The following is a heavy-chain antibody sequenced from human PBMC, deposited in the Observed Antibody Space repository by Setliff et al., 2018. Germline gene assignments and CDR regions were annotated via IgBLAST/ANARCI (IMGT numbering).Heavy chain of an antibody. Sequence: SETLSLTCTVPGGSIGSSFWNWIRQSPGKGLEWIGYKSNRGDTYSNPSLRSRLTMSVDTSKSQFSLNLTSVTAADTAVYFCARAVDSSGYFPYWYFDLWGRGALVTVSS. V-gene: IGHV4-59*01. J-gene: IGHJ2*01. CDR3: ARAVDSSGYFPYWYFDL. CDR2: KSNRGDT. D-gene: IGHD3-22*01. CDR1: GGSIGSSF.